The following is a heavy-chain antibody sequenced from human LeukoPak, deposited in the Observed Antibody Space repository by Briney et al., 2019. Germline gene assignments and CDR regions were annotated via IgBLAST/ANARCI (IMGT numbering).Heavy chain of an antibody. CDR3: ARDHYGFLRSANYYYMDV. D-gene: IGHD3-16*01. Sequence: GGSLRLSCAASGFTFRSYWMGWVRQAPGKGLEWVANIKQEGDEKHYVGAVKGRFIISRDNAKNSLYLQMNSLRAEDTAVYYCARDHYGFLRSANYYYMDVWGKGTTVTVSS. CDR2: IKQEGDEK. J-gene: IGHJ6*03. CDR1: GFTFRSYW. V-gene: IGHV3-7*01.